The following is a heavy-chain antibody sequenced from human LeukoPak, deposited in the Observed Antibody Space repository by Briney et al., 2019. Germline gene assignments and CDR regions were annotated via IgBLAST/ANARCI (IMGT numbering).Heavy chain of an antibody. Sequence: SETLSLTCTVSGGSISSYSWSWIRQPPGKGLEWIGYIYYSGSTNYNPSLKTRVTISVDTSKKQFSLKLTSVTAADTAVYYCARDHGYSYGYYYGMDVWGQGTTVTVSS. V-gene: IGHV4-59*01. CDR3: ARDHGYSYGYYYGMDV. CDR2: IYYSGST. J-gene: IGHJ6*02. CDR1: GGSISSYS. D-gene: IGHD5-18*01.